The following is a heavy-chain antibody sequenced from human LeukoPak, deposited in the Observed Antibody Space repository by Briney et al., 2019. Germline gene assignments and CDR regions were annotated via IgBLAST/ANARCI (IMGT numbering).Heavy chain of an antibody. Sequence: PSETLSLTCTVSGYSISSGYYWGWIRQPPGKGLEWIGSIYHSGSTYYNPSLKSRVTISVDTSKNQFSLKLSSVTAADTAVYYCAREPQNYGDFRFDYWGQGTLVTVSS. CDR3: AREPQNYGDFRFDY. D-gene: IGHD4-17*01. CDR1: GYSISSGYY. CDR2: IYHSGST. V-gene: IGHV4-38-2*02. J-gene: IGHJ4*02.